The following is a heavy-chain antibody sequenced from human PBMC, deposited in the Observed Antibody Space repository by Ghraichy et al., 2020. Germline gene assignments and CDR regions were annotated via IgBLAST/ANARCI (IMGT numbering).Heavy chain of an antibody. J-gene: IGHJ4*02. CDR3: ARTKSGSYPDY. V-gene: IGHV4-4*09. Sequence: SETLSLTCTVSGGSISSYYWSWIRQPPGKGLEWIGYIYDSGSTDYNPSLKSRVTISLDTSKNQFSLQLSPGTAADTAVYYCARTKSGSYPDYWGQGTLVTVSS. CDR2: IYDSGST. CDR1: GGSISSYY. D-gene: IGHD1-26*01.